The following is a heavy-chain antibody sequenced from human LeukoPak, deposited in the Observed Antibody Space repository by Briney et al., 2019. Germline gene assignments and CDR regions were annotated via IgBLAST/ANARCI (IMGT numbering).Heavy chain of an antibody. Sequence: KPGASVKVSCKASGYTFTSYGISWVRQAPGQGLEWMGWISAYNGNTNYAQKLQGRVTMTTDTSTSTAYMELRSLRSDDTAVYYCARDPASLYSSSWYAPYYYYGMDVWGQGTTVTVSS. V-gene: IGHV1-18*01. CDR1: GYTFTSYG. CDR3: ARDPASLYSSSWYAPYYYYGMDV. J-gene: IGHJ6*02. D-gene: IGHD6-13*01. CDR2: ISAYNGNT.